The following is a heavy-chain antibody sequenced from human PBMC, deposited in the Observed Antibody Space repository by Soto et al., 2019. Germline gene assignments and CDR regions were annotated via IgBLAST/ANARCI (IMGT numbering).Heavy chain of an antibody. CDR2: FDPEDGET. V-gene: IGHV1-24*01. Sequence: ASVKVSCKVSGYTLTELSMHWVRQAPGKGLEWMGGFDPEDGETIYAQKFQGRVTMTEDTSTDTAYMELSSLRSEDTAVYYCATGRYCTNGVCYRYARAFDYWGQGTLVPVSS. J-gene: IGHJ4*02. D-gene: IGHD2-8*01. CDR3: ATGRYCTNGVCYRYARAFDY. CDR1: GYTLTELS.